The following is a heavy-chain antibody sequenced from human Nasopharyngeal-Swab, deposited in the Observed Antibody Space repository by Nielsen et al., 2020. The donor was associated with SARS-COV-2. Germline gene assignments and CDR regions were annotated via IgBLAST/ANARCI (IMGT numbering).Heavy chain of an antibody. J-gene: IGHJ6*02. CDR3: ARGGNYDFWSGYYPNSYYYYYGMDV. V-gene: IGHV4-59*01. D-gene: IGHD3-3*01. CDR1: GGSISSYY. Sequence: SETLSLTCTVSGGSISSYYWSWIRQPPGKGLEGIGYIYYSGSTNYNPSLKSRVTISVDTSKNQFSLKLSSVTAAETAVYYCARGGNYDFWSGYYPNSYYYYYGMDVWGQGTTVTVSS. CDR2: IYYSGST.